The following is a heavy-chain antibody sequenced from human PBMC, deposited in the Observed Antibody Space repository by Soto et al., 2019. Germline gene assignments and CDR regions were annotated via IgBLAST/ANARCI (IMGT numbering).Heavy chain of an antibody. CDR3: ARTATTVTTSSYYYYMDV. V-gene: IGHV4-39*01. Sequence: SETLSLTCTVSGGSISSSSYYWGWIRQPPGKGLEWIGSIYYSGSTYYNPSLKSRVTISVDTSKNQFSLKLSSVTAADTAVYYCARTATTVTTSSYYYYMDVWGKGTTVTVSS. CDR1: GGSISSSSYY. D-gene: IGHD4-4*01. CDR2: IYYSGST. J-gene: IGHJ6*03.